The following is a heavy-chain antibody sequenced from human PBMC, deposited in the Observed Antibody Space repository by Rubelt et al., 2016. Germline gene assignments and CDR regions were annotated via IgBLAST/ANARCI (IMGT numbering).Heavy chain of an antibody. CDR2: IFSSGST. CDR3: GRRRTVPQNWFAP. V-gene: IGHV4-39*01. Sequence: QLQLQESGPGLVKPSETLSLTCTVSGGSISSSSYYWGWIRQPPGKGLEWIASIFSSGSTSYSPSLKRRVTISVETSKNPCSRKLRSVTAAATAVYPCGRRRTVPQNWFAPWGQGTVVTVSS. CDR1: GGSISSSSYY. D-gene: IGHD4-17*01. J-gene: IGHJ5*02.